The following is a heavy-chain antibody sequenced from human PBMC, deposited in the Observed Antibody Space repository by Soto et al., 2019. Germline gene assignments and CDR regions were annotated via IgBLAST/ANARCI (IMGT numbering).Heavy chain of an antibody. Sequence: GGSLRLSCAASGFTFSSYAMSWVRQAPGKGLEWVSAISGSGGSTYYADSVKGRFTISRDNSKNTLYLQMNSLRAEDTAVYYCAKDRWGTSSLNWFDPWGQGTLVTVSS. CDR1: GFTFSSYA. J-gene: IGHJ5*02. CDR3: AKDRWGTSSLNWFDP. D-gene: IGHD2-2*01. V-gene: IGHV3-23*01. CDR2: ISGSGGST.